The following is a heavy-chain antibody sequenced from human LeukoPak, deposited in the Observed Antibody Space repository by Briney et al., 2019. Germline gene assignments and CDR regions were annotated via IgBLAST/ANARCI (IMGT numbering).Heavy chain of an antibody. D-gene: IGHD3-10*01. J-gene: IGHJ5*02. CDR3: ARGGFTYYYGSGSYRP. V-gene: IGHV4-38-2*02. Sequence: SETLSLTCTVSGYSISSGYYWGWIRQPPGKGLEWIGSIYHSGSTYYNPSLKSRVTISVDTSKNQFSLKLSSVTAADTAVYYCARGGFTYYYGSGSYRPWGQGTLVTVSS. CDR1: GYSISSGYY. CDR2: IYHSGST.